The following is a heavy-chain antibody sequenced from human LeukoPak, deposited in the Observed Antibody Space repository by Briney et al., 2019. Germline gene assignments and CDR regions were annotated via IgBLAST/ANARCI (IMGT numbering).Heavy chain of an antibody. CDR1: GLTFSNAW. J-gene: IGHJ4*02. CDR3: TTAGYFDWLPYYFDY. Sequence: GGSLRLSCAASGLTFSNAWMSWVRQAPRKGLEWVGRIKSKTDGGTTDYAAPVKGRFTISRDDSKNTLYLQMNSLKTEDTAVYYCTTAGYFDWLPYYFDYWGQGTLVTVSS. CDR2: IKSKTDGGTT. V-gene: IGHV3-15*01. D-gene: IGHD3-9*01.